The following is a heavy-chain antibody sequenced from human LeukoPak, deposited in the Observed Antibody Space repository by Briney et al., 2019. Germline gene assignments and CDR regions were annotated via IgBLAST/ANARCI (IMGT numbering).Heavy chain of an antibody. CDR1: GFTHSSYG. D-gene: IGHD1-26*01. J-gene: IGHJ4*02. Sequence: GGSLRLSCAASGFTHSSYGMHWLRQAPGKGLEWGAFMSCDGRDNYYVDYVKGRFTISIDNSKTTLYLQMNSLKAEDAAVYYCARVLSGSYDNYFDYWGQGTLVTVSS. V-gene: IGHV3-30*03. CDR3: ARVLSGSYDNYFDY. CDR2: MSCDGRDN.